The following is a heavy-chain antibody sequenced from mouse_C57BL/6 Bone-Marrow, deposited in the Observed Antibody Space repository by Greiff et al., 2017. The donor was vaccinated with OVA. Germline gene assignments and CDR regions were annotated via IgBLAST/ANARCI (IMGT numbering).Heavy chain of an antibody. CDR3: TTGWLLYAMDY. D-gene: IGHD1-1*02. J-gene: IGHJ4*01. Sequence: EVQLQQSGAELVRPGASVKLSCTASGFNIKDDYMHWVQQRPEQGLEWIGWIDPENGDTEYASKFQGKATITADTASNTAYLQLSSLTSEDTAVYYGTTGWLLYAMDYWGQGTSVTVSS. CDR2: IDPENGDT. V-gene: IGHV14-4*01. CDR1: GFNIKDDY.